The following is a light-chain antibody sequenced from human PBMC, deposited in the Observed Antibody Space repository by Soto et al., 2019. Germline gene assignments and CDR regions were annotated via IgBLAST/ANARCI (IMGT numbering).Light chain of an antibody. V-gene: IGLV2-23*01. J-gene: IGLJ3*02. CDR1: SSDVGAYNL. Sequence: QSALTQPASVSGSPGQSITVSCTGTSSDVGAYNLVSWYQQHPGKAPRLIIYEGTKRPSGISHRFSGYKSDNTASLTISGLRAEDEAHYHCCSYAGSRTFVFGGGTKLTVL. CDR2: EGT. CDR3: CSYAGSRTFV.